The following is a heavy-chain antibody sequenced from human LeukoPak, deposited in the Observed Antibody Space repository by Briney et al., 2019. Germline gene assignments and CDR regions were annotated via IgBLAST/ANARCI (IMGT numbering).Heavy chain of an antibody. CDR3: ASLYSNNWCGTPYYSDY. CDR1: GFTVSSNY. Sequence: GGSLRLSCAASGFTVSSNYMSWVRQAPGKGLEWVSDIYSCGSTYYADSVKGRFTLSRDNSKNTLYLQMNSLRVEDTAVYYCASLYSNNWCGTPYYSDYWGQGTLVTVSS. V-gene: IGHV3-66*01. J-gene: IGHJ4*02. CDR2: IYSCGST. D-gene: IGHD6-13*01.